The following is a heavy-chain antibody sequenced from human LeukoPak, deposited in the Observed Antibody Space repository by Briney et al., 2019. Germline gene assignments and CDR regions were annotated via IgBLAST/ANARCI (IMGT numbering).Heavy chain of an antibody. V-gene: IGHV3-48*01. J-gene: IGHJ4*02. D-gene: IGHD3-16*01. CDR3: ANSVTFGGALRED. CDR2: ISTSSSTI. CDR1: GFTFSSYS. Sequence: PGGSLRLSCAASGFTFSSYSMNWVRQAPGKGLEWVSYISTSSSTIYYADSVKGRFTISRDNAKNSLYLQMNSLRAEDAAVYYCANSVTFGGALREDWGQGTLVTVSS.